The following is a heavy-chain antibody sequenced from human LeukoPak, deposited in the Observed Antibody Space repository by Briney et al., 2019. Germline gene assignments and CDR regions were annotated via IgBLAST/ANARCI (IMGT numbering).Heavy chain of an antibody. J-gene: IGHJ4*02. CDR1: GFTFSSYA. V-gene: IGHV3-23*01. CDR2: ISGSGGST. Sequence: SGGSLRLSCAASGFTFSSYAMSWVRQAPGKGLEWVSAISGSGGSTYYADSVKGRFTISRDNSKNTLYLQMNSLRAEDTAVYYCAKAHGAYSSGYYWGQGTLVTVSS. CDR3: AKAHGAYSSGYY. D-gene: IGHD3-22*01.